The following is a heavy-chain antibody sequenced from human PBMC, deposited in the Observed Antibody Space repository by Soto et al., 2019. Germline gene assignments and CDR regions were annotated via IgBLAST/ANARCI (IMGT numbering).Heavy chain of an antibody. V-gene: IGHV3-21*01. CDR2: ISSSSSYI. J-gene: IGHJ6*02. CDR1: GFTFSSYS. CDR3: ARDYYGAGRYNGMDV. D-gene: IGHD3-10*01. Sequence: EVQLVESGGGLVKPGGSLRLSCAASGFTFSSYSMNWVRQAPGKGLEWVSSISSSSSYIYYADSVKGRFTISRDNAKNSLYLQMNGLRAEDTAVYYCARDYYGAGRYNGMDVWGQGTTVTVSS.